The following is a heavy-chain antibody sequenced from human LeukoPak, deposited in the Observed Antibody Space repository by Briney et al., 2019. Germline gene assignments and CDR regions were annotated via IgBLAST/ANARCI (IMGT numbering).Heavy chain of an antibody. CDR3: AKALRAPHRPVYTYYYMDV. CDR1: GFTFSSYW. CDR2: ISGRGDST. D-gene: IGHD2-2*02. J-gene: IGHJ6*03. Sequence: GGSLRLSCAASGFTFSSYWMSWVRQAPGKGLEWVSTISGRGDSTYYADSVKGRFTISRDNSKNSVFLQMNSLRADDAAVYYCAKALRAPHRPVYTYYYMDVWGKGTTVTVSS. V-gene: IGHV3-23*01.